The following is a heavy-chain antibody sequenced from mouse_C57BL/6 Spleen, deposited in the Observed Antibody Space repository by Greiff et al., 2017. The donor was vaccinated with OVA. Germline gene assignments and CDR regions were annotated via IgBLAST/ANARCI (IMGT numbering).Heavy chain of an antibody. D-gene: IGHD1-1*01. CDR1: GFTFSDYG. Sequence: EVQLVESGGGLVKPGGSLKLSCAASGFTFSDYGMHWVRQAPEKGLEWVAYISSGSSTIYYADTVKGRFTISRDNAKNTLFLQMTSLRSEDTAMYYCARRYYGSNYYAMDYWGQGTSVTVSS. V-gene: IGHV5-17*01. J-gene: IGHJ4*01. CDR2: ISSGSSTI. CDR3: ARRYYGSNYYAMDY.